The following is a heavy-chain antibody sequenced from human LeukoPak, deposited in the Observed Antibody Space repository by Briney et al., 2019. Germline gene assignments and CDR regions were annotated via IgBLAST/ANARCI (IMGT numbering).Heavy chain of an antibody. CDR3: TTDPTNTSGRYVYFDY. CDR1: GHTFTHYG. Sequence: EASVKVSCKTFGHTFTHYGFSWVRQAPGQGLEWMGWISGYNGDTHYAQNLQGRVTLTSDTSTSTVYMELRSLRSDDTAVYYCTTDPTNTSGRYVYFDYWGQGTLVTVSS. CDR2: ISGYNGDT. J-gene: IGHJ4*02. V-gene: IGHV1-18*01. D-gene: IGHD6-19*01.